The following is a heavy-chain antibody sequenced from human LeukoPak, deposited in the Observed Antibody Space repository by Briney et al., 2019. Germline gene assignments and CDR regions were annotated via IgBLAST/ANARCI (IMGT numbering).Heavy chain of an antibody. D-gene: IGHD2-2*01. Sequence: SETLSLTCTVSGGSIRSSYYYWGWIRQPPGKGLEWIGSIYDSGSTYYNPSLKSRVTISVDTSKNQFSLKLSSVTAADTAVYYCARTSSTSHGLGQRRVKNWFDPWGQGTLVTVSS. CDR1: GGSIRSSYYY. CDR3: ARTSSTSHGLGQRRVKNWFDP. J-gene: IGHJ5*02. V-gene: IGHV4-39*07. CDR2: IYDSGST.